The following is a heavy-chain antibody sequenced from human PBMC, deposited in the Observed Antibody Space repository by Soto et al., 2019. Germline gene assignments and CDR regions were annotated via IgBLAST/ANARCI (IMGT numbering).Heavy chain of an antibody. Sequence: SETLSLTCAVSGAPITSNNWWAWLRRSPGKGLEWIGEIHHSETTYYNPSLKSRVTISVDRSKNQFSLKLSSVTAADTAVYYCARVPDRWGQGTLVTVSS. CDR3: ARVPDR. J-gene: IGHJ5*02. D-gene: IGHD2-2*01. CDR1: GAPITSNNW. V-gene: IGHV4-4*02. CDR2: IHHSETT.